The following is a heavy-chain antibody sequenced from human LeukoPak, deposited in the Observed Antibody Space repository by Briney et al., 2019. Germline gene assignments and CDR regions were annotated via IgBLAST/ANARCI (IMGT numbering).Heavy chain of an antibody. CDR1: GGSFSGYY. CDR2: IYTSGST. Sequence: SETLSLTCAVYGGSFSGYYWSWIRQPPGKGLEWIGRIYTSGSTNYNPSLKSRVTISVDTSKNQFSLKLSSVTAADTAVYYCARYGSGYYYMDVWGKGTTVTISS. J-gene: IGHJ6*03. D-gene: IGHD3-10*01. V-gene: IGHV4-59*10. CDR3: ARYGSGYYYMDV.